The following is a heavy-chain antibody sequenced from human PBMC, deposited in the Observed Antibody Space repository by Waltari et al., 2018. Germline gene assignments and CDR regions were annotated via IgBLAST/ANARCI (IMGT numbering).Heavy chain of an antibody. CDR1: GFIFTTYS. D-gene: IGHD6-13*01. V-gene: IGHV3-23*01. J-gene: IGHJ5*02. CDR3: ARDPLMYDSNWYPNWFGP. CDR2: ISAEGVST. Sequence: EAHLLESGGGLVQPGGSLRLSCAASGFIFTTYSMRCVRQAPGKGLQWVSGISAEGVSTYYVDSVKGRFTISRDNSKNTLYLQMNSLRVEDTAVYYCARDPLMYDSNWYPNWFGPWGQGTLVTVSS.